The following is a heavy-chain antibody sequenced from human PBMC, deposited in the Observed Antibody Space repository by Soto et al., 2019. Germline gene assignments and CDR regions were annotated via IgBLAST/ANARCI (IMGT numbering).Heavy chain of an antibody. Sequence: QITLKESGPTLVKPTQTLTLTCTFSGFSLSTSGVGVGWIRQPPGKALEWLALIYWDDDKRYSPSLKSRLTITKATSKNLVVLTMNPMDPVDTATYYCAHRLPSGYSGSWGVGVFDYWGQGTLVTVSS. CDR1: GFSLSTSGVG. CDR3: AHRLPSGYSGSWGVGVFDY. D-gene: IGHD6-13*01. J-gene: IGHJ4*02. V-gene: IGHV2-5*02. CDR2: IYWDDDK.